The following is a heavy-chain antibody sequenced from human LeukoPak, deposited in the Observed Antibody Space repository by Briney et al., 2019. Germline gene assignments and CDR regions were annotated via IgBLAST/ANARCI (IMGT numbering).Heavy chain of an antibody. CDR2: IIPIFGTA. D-gene: IGHD5-12*01. V-gene: IGHV1-69*13. Sequence: ASVKVSCKASGGTFSSYAISWVRQAPGQGLEWMGGIIPIFGTANYAQKFQGRVTITADESTSTAYMELSSLRSEDTAVYYCARDLNPVATGGPFDYWGQGTLVTVSS. CDR1: GGTFSSYA. CDR3: ARDLNPVATGGPFDY. J-gene: IGHJ4*02.